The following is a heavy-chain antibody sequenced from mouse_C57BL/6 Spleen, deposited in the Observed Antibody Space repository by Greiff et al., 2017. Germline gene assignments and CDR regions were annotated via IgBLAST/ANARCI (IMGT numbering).Heavy chain of an antibody. Sequence: VQRVESGPELVKPGASVKISCKASGYAFSSSWMNWVKQRPGKGLEWIGRIYPGDGDNNYNGKFKGKATLTADKSSSTAYMQLSSLPSEDSAVYFCAGLYDYDVTFDYWGQGTTLTVSS. J-gene: IGHJ2*01. CDR2: IYPGDGDN. V-gene: IGHV1-82*01. CDR1: GYAFSSSW. CDR3: AGLYDYDVTFDY. D-gene: IGHD2-4*01.